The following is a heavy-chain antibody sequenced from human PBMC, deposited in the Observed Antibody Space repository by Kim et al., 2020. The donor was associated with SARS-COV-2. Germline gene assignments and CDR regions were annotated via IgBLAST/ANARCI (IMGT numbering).Heavy chain of an antibody. V-gene: IGHV5-10-1*01. CDR2: IDPSDSYT. D-gene: IGHD3-16*01. CDR3: ARRPAVLGGFSGDYYYYYGMDV. CDR1: GYSFTSYW. Sequence: GESLKISCKGSGYSFTSYWISWVRQMPGKGLEWMGRIDPSDSYTNYSPSFQGHVTISADKSISTAYLQWSSLKASDTAMYYCARRPAVLGGFSGDYYYYYGMDVWGQGTTVTVSS. J-gene: IGHJ6*02.